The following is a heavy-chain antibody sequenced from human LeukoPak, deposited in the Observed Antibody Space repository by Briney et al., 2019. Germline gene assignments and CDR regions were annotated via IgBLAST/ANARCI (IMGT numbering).Heavy chain of an antibody. J-gene: IGHJ6*02. Sequence: PSETLSLTCTVSGGSISSSSYYWGWIRQPPGKGLEWIGDIYYSGNTYYNPSLKSRVTMSVDTSKNQFSLKLSSVTAADTAVYYCARDRLRLGDLSAMDVWGQGTTITVSS. D-gene: IGHD3-16*02. V-gene: IGHV4-39*07. CDR3: ARDRLRLGDLSAMDV. CDR1: GGSISSSSYY. CDR2: IYYSGNT.